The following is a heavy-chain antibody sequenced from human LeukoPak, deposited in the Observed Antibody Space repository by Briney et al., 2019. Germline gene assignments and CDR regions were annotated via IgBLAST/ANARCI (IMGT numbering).Heavy chain of an antibody. Sequence: ASVKVSCKASGYTFTGYYMHWVRQAPGRGVEWMGWINPNSGATKYAQKFQGRVTMTRHTSISTAYMEVSRLRFDDTAVYYCARDGGWYQLLWWFDPWGQGTLVTVSS. V-gene: IGHV1-2*02. J-gene: IGHJ5*02. CDR2: INPNSGAT. CDR3: ARDGGWYQLLWWFDP. CDR1: GYTFTGYY. D-gene: IGHD2-2*01.